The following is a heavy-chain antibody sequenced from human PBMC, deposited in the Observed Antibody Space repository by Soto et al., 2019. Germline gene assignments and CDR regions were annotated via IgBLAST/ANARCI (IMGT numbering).Heavy chain of an antibody. J-gene: IGHJ5*02. CDR2: ISGSGLKK. V-gene: IGHV3-23*01. D-gene: IGHD3-16*01. Sequence: GGSLRLSCAASGFSFVNYAMSWVRQAQGKGLAWISSISGSGLKKYSTDSVKGRFTISRDNSKSTVYLELNNLSAEDTAVYHCAKNQGVELWPLATVDWFDPWGQGSVVTVSS. CDR1: GFSFVNYA. CDR3: AKNQGVELWPLATVDWFDP.